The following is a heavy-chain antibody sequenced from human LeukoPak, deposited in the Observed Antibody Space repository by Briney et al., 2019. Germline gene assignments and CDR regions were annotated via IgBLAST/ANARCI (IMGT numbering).Heavy chain of an antibody. V-gene: IGHV4-39*07. CDR1: GGSIRSNSYY. J-gene: IGHJ4*02. D-gene: IGHD1-26*01. Sequence: SETLSLTCTVSGGSIRSNSYYWGWIRQPPGKGLKWIGSMYYSGSTYYNPFLKSRVTISVDTSKNQFSLKLSSVTAADTAVYYCARVFLGSCFDYWGQGTLVTVSS. CDR2: MYYSGST. CDR3: ARVFLGSCFDY.